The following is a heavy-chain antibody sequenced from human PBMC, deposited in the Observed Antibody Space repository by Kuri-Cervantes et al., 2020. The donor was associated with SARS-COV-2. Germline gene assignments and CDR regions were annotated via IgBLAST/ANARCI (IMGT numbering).Heavy chain of an antibody. CDR3: VRVGAYSGYDFDS. Sequence: GESLKISCAASGFTFSSYSMNWVRQAPGKGLEWVSSISSSSSYIYYADSVKGRFTISRDNAKNSLYLQMHSLRAEDTAVYYCVRVGAYSGYDFDSWGQGTLVTVSS. D-gene: IGHD5-12*01. CDR2: ISSSSSYI. CDR1: GFTFSSYS. J-gene: IGHJ4*02. V-gene: IGHV3-21*01.